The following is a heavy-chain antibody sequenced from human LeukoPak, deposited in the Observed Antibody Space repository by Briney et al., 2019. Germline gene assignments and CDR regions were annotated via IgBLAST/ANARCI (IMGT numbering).Heavy chain of an antibody. V-gene: IGHV3-48*01. J-gene: IGHJ4*02. CDR2: ISSSSSTI. CDR3: ARGGYSYDLDY. D-gene: IGHD5-18*01. CDR1: GFTFISYS. Sequence: PGGSLRLSCAASGFTFISYSMNWVRQAPGKGLEWVSYISSSSSTIYYADSVKGRFTISRDNAKNSLYLQMNSLRAEDTAVYYCARGGYSYDLDYWGQGTLVTVSS.